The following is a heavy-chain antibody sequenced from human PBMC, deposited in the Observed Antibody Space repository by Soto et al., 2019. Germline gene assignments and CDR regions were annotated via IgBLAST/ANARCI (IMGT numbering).Heavy chain of an antibody. J-gene: IGHJ6*02. V-gene: IGHV4-59*01. CDR3: ARGEDAFFYYGLDV. Sequence: ASETLCLTCSVSGGSITSSYWSWIRRPPGKGLEWIAYIYDTGISGYTPSTSYNPSLKSRVTMSVDTSKSQFSLKLTSVTAADTAVYYCARGEDAFFYYGLDVWGQGITVTVSS. CDR1: GGSITSSY. CDR2: IYDTGISGYTPST.